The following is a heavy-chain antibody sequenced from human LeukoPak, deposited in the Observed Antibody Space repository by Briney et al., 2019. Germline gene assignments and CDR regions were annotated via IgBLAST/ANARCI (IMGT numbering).Heavy chain of an antibody. CDR2: ISGSGGST. V-gene: IGHV3-23*01. D-gene: IGHD4-17*01. CDR1: GFTFSSYS. J-gene: IGHJ4*02. Sequence: GGSLRLSCAASGFTFSSYSMNWVRQAPGKGLEWVSAISGSGGSTYYADSVKGRFTISRDNSKNTLYLQMNSLRAEDTAVYYCAKHDYGDYVLDYWGQGTLVTVSS. CDR3: AKHDYGDYVLDY.